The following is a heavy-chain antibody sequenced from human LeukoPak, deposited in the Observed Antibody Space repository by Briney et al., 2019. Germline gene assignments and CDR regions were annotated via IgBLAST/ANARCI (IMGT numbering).Heavy chain of an antibody. V-gene: IGHV1-2*02. CDR3: ARVVDYSNYYLDY. D-gene: IGHD4-11*01. CDR1: GYTFTGYY. Sequence: ASVKVSCKASGYTFTGYYMHWVRQAPGQGLEWMGWINPNSGGTNYAQKFQGRVTMTRDTSISTAYMELSRLRSDDTAVYYCARVVDYSNYYLDYWGQGTLVTVSS. CDR2: INPNSGGT. J-gene: IGHJ4*02.